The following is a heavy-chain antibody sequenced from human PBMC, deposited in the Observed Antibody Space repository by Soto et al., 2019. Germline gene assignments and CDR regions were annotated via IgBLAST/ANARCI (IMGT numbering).Heavy chain of an antibody. J-gene: IGHJ6*02. CDR3: ARSGYYYYYGMDV. CDR1: GGSISSYY. Sequence: SETLSLTCTVSGGSISSYYWSWIRQPPGKGLEWLGYIYYSGSTNYNPSLKSRVTISVDTSKNQFSLKLSSVTAADKAVYYCARSGYYYYYGMDVWGQGTTVTVSS. CDR2: IYYSGST. V-gene: IGHV4-59*01.